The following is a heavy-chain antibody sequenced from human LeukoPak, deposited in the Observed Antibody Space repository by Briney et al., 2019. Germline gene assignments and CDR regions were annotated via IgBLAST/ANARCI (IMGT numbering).Heavy chain of an antibody. Sequence: GGSQRLSCAASGFTFSSYVMNWVRQAPGKGLEWVSTISGSGGTTKYGDSVKGRFTISRDNSRNTLYLQMSTLRPEDTAVYFCAKSIVGPTDPLDYWGQGTLVTVSS. J-gene: IGHJ4*02. CDR2: ISGSGGTT. V-gene: IGHV3-23*01. CDR3: AKSIVGPTDPLDY. CDR1: GFTFSSYV. D-gene: IGHD1-26*01.